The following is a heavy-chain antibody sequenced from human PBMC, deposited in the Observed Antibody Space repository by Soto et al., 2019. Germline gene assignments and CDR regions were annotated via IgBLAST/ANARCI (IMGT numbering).Heavy chain of an antibody. CDR1: GFSFGSYV. J-gene: IGHJ2*01. Sequence: EEQVLESGGGLVQPGGSLRLSCAASGFSFGSYVMTWVRQAPGKGLEWVSGISASGRSTYYADSVKGRFTVSRDNSKNTMYLFMNNLSVEDTDVYFCTRPFEYPMPSFWYFDLWGRGTPVTVSP. V-gene: IGHV3-23*01. CDR3: TRPFEYPMPSFWYFDL. D-gene: IGHD2-2*01. CDR2: ISASGRST.